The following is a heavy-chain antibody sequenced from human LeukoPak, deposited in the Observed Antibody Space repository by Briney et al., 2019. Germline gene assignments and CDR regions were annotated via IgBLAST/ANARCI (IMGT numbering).Heavy chain of an antibody. Sequence: SETLSLTCTVSGGSISSGGYYWSWIRQHPGKGLEWIGYIYYSGSTYYNPSLKSRVTISVDTSKNQFSLKLSSVTAADTAVYYCARGSTYYYDSSGYYEAWGQGTLVTVSS. J-gene: IGHJ5*02. V-gene: IGHV4-31*03. CDR1: GGSISSGGYY. CDR2: IYYSGST. D-gene: IGHD3-22*01. CDR3: ARGSTYYYDSSGYYEA.